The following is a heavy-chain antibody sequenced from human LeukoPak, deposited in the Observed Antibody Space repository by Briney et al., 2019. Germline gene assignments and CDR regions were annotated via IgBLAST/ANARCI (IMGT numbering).Heavy chain of an antibody. CDR2: ISSSSSYI. V-gene: IGHV3-21*01. J-gene: IGHJ4*02. CDR1: GFTFSSYS. D-gene: IGHD3-16*02. CDR3: ARVSTFGGVIVGDYYFDY. Sequence: PGGSLRLSCAASGFTFSSYSTNWVRQAPGKGLEWVSSISSSSSYIYYADSVKGRFTISRDNAKNSLYLQMNSLRAEDTAVYYCARVSTFGGVIVGDYYFDYWGQGTLVTVSS.